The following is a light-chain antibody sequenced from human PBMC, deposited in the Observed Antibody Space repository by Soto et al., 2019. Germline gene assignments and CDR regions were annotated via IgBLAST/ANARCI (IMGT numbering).Light chain of an antibody. Sequence: QAVVTQPHSVSGAPGQRVTISCTGSSSNIGAGYDVHWYQQLPGTAPKILIYGNSNRPSGVPDRFSGSKSGTSASLAITGLQAEDEADYYCRSYDSSLSVVFGGGTKLTVL. CDR1: SSNIGAGYD. CDR2: GNS. J-gene: IGLJ2*01. CDR3: RSYDSSLSVV. V-gene: IGLV1-40*01.